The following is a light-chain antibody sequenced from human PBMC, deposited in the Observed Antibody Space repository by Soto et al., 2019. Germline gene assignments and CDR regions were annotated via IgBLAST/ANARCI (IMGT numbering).Light chain of an antibody. CDR1: QSLANSF. V-gene: IGKV3-11*01. CDR2: DAS. Sequence: EFVLTQSPGTLSLSPGERATLSCRASQSLANSFIAWYQQKPGQAPRLLIYDASNRATGIPARFSGSGSGTDFTLTISSLEPEDLAVYYCQHRSNWPPWTFGQGTKVEIK. J-gene: IGKJ1*01. CDR3: QHRSNWPPWT.